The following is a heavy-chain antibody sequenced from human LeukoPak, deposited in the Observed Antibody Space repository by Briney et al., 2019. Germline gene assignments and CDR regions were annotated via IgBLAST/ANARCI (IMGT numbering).Heavy chain of an antibody. V-gene: IGHV3-23*01. J-gene: IGHJ6*02. D-gene: IGHD3-22*01. CDR3: AKDRYDTSVWPYYYAMDV. Sequence: GASLRLSCAAPGFIFSTSAMTWVRQAPGKGLDWVSYITASGTTYYADSVKGRFTISRDISNNTLYLQMNGLRAEDTALYYCAKDRYDTSVWPYYYAMDVWGQGTTVTVSS. CDR1: GFIFSTSA. CDR2: ITASGTT.